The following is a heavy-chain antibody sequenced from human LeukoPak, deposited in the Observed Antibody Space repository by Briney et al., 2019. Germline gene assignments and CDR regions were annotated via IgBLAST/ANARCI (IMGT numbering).Heavy chain of an antibody. V-gene: IGHV1-8*01. CDR2: MNPNSGNT. D-gene: IGHD6-6*01. CDR3: ARASSIAARPSYYYYMDV. Sequence: ASVKVPCKASGYTFTSYDINWVRQATGQGLEWMGWMNPNSGNTGYAQKFQGRVTITADESTSTAYMELSSLRSEDTAVYYCARASSIAARPSYYYYMDVWGKGTTVTVSS. CDR1: GYTFTSYD. J-gene: IGHJ6*03.